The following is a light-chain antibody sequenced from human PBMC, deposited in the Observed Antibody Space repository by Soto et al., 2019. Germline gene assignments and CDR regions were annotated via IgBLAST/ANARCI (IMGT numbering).Light chain of an antibody. CDR2: DAS. J-gene: IGKJ1*01. V-gene: IGKV3D-15*01. Sequence: EIVMTQSPATLSVSPGERATLSCRASQSVSNNFAWYQQKPGQAPRLLIYDASNRATGIPARFSGSGSGTDFTLTISSLQPDDFATYYCQHYNSYSEAFGQGTKVDI. CDR1: QSVSNN. CDR3: QHYNSYSEA.